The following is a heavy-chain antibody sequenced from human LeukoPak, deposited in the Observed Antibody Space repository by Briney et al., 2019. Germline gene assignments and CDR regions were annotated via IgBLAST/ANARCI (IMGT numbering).Heavy chain of an antibody. D-gene: IGHD1-1*01. CDR3: ARGGYDFDY. CDR2: ISSSSSYI. CDR1: GFTFSKYA. J-gene: IGHJ4*02. V-gene: IGHV3-21*01. Sequence: PGGSLRLSCAASGFTFSKYAMSWVRQAPGKGLEWVSSISSSSSYIYYADSVRGRFTISRDNAKSSLFLQMNSLRAEDTAVYYCARGGYDFDYWGQGTLVTVSS.